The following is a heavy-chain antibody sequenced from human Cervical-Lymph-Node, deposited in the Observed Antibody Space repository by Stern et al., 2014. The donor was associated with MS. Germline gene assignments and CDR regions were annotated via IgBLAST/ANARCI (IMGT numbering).Heavy chain of an antibody. CDR2: IYYSGST. CDR3: ARRGTTGIDY. CDR1: GGSISNYY. J-gene: IGHJ4*02. V-gene: IGHV4-59*08. D-gene: IGHD4-17*01. Sequence: QLQLQESGPGLAKPSETLSLTCTVSGGSISNYYWSWIRQPPGKGLEWIGYIYYSGSTNYNPFLKRRVAMSVDTSKDPFSLTLASVTAADTGVYYCARRGTTGIDYWGQGTLVTVSS.